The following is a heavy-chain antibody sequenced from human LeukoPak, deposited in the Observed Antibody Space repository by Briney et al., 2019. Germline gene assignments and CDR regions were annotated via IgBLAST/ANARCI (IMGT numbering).Heavy chain of an antibody. D-gene: IGHD6-13*01. J-gene: IGHJ5*02. V-gene: IGHV3-21*01. CDR1: GFTFSSYS. CDR3: ARDGAAAAYDP. CDR2: ISSSSSYI. Sequence: GGSLRLSCAASGFTFSSYSMNWVRQAPGKGLEWVSSISSSSSYIYYAGSVKGRFTISRDNAKNSLYLQMNSLRAEDTAVYYCARDGAAAAYDPWGQGTLVTVSS.